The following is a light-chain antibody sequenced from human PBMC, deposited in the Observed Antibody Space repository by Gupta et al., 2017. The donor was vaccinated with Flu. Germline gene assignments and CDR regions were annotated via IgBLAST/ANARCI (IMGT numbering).Light chain of an antibody. J-gene: IGLJ1*01. V-gene: IGLV2-14*01. CDR1: SSDVGGYYN. CDR3: SSYTSTNTLYV. Sequence: QSALTQPASVSGSPGQSITISCTGTSSDVGGYYNVSWYQQHPGKAPELMIYEVSNRPSGVSNRFSDSKSGNTASLTISGLQAEDEADYYCSSYTSTNTLYVFGSGTKVTVL. CDR2: EVS.